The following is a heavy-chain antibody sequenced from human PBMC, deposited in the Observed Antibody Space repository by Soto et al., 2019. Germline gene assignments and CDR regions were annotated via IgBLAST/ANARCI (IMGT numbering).Heavy chain of an antibody. CDR3: ARDCDIVVVPAHHYMDV. CDR2: INHSGST. J-gene: IGHJ6*03. CDR1: GGSSSGYY. D-gene: IGHD2-2*01. V-gene: IGHV4-34*01. Sequence: SETLSLTCAVYGGSSSGYYWSWIRQPPGKGLEWIGEINHSGSTNYNPSLKSRVTISVDTSKNQFSLKLSSVTAADTAVYYCARDCDIVVVPAHHYMDVWGKGTKVTVSS.